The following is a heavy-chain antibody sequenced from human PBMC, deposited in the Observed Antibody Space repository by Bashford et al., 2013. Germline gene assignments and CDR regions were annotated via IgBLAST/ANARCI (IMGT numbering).Heavy chain of an antibody. CDR3: ARGLVAVAVSPHFDY. J-gene: IGHJ4*02. D-gene: IGHD6-19*01. V-gene: IGHV4-34*01. CDR1: VGPFSGYY. CDR2: VNHSGST. Sequence: SVDPRPSPRAVYVGPFSGYYWSWIRQPPREGGRGVDSGKVNHSGSTNYNPSLKSRVTISVDTSKNQFSLKLSSVTAADTAVYYCARGLVAVAVSPHFDYWGQGTLVTVSS.